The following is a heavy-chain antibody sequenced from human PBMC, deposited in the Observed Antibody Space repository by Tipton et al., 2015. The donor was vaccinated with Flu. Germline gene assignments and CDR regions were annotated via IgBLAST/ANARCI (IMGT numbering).Heavy chain of an antibody. V-gene: IGHV4-39*07. CDR2: TFHSGNT. CDR3: ARRDFSNYVSDPKNWFDS. J-gene: IGHJ5*01. CDR1: GDSIRSSNYY. Sequence: TLSLTCGVSGDSIRSSNYYWGWIRQPPGKGLEWIGNTFHSGNTYLNPSLKSRVTISIDTSRNQFSLKLNSVTAADTAVYFCARRDFSNYVSDPKNWFDSWGQGTLVTVSS. D-gene: IGHD4-11*01.